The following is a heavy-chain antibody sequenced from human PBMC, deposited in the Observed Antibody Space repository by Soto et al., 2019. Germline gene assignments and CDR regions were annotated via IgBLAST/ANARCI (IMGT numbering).Heavy chain of an antibody. J-gene: IGHJ4*02. CDR1: VGSITVYY. CDR2: THHSGTT. Sequence: SETLSLNCIVAVGSITVYYLNWIRQSPGKELEWIGYTHHSGTTNYNPSLESRVAISVDTAENQFSLELASVTTADTAVYFCASSFWSGTPFDFWGQGTPVTASS. V-gene: IGHV4-59*01. CDR3: ASSFWSGTPFDF. D-gene: IGHD3-3*01.